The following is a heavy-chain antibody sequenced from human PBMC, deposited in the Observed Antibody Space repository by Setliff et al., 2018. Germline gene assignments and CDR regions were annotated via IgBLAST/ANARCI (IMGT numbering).Heavy chain of an antibody. CDR3: ARRGDINGYYYHEDAFDI. CDR2: IYYSVST. CDR1: GYSISSGYY. Sequence: SETLSLTCAVSGYSISSGYYWGWIRQPPGKGLEWIGSIYYSVSTYYNPSLKSRVTISVDTSKNQFSLNLTSVTAADTAVYYCARRGDINGYYYHEDAFDIWGQGTMVTVSS. V-gene: IGHV4-38-2*01. D-gene: IGHD3-22*01. J-gene: IGHJ3*02.